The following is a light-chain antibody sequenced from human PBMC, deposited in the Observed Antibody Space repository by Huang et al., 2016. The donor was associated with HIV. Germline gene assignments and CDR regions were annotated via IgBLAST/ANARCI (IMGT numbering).Light chain of an antibody. CDR1: QSVRSN. CDR3: QQYDNWPQYT. V-gene: IGKV3-15*01. J-gene: IGKJ2*01. Sequence: EIVMTRSPATLSVSPGEGATLSCRASQSVRSNLAWYQQKPGQAPRLLIFGASIRATGSRARFSSSGCRTEFTLTISSLQSEDFAVYYCQQYDNWPQYTFGQGTKLDIK. CDR2: GAS.